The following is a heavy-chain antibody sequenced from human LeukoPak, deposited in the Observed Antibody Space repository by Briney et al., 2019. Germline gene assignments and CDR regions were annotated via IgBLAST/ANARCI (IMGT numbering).Heavy chain of an antibody. CDR2: ISSSAGII. D-gene: IGHD1-1*01. CDR3: GRVMGQLVVRDVFDI. V-gene: IGHV3-11*04. J-gene: IGHJ3*02. CDR1: GFTFSDYY. Sequence: SGGSLRLSCAASGFTFSDYYMSWIRQAPGKGLEWVSYISSSAGIIHYADSVKGRFTISSDNAKNSLYVQMNRLRTEDTAVYYCGRVMGQLVVRDVFDIWGQGIMVTVS.